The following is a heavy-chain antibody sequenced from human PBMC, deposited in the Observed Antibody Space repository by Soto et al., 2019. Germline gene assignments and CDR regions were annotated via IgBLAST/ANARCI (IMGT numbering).Heavy chain of an antibody. CDR3: ASRYYYAKNWFDP. CDR1: GGSISSGDYY. D-gene: IGHD3-10*01. J-gene: IGHJ5*02. CDR2: IYYSGST. Sequence: SETLSLTCTVSGGSISSGDYYWSWIRQPPGKGLEWIGCIYYSGSTYYNPSLKSRVTISVDTSKNQFSLKLSSVTAADTAVYYCASRYYYAKNWFDPWGQGTLVTVS. V-gene: IGHV4-30-4*01.